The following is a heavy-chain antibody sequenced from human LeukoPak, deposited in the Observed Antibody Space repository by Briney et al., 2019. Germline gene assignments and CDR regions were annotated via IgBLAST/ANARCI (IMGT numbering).Heavy chain of an antibody. CDR2: INWNGGSI. J-gene: IGHJ6*03. V-gene: IGHV3-20*04. CDR3: AREVKRTMGQTYYYYMDV. D-gene: IGHD4/OR15-4a*01. Sequence: GGSLRLSCAASGFKFHDYSMHWVRQAPGKGLEWVSGINWNGGSISYTGSVKGRFTISRDNAKNSLYLQMNSLRAEDTALYYCAREVKRTMGQTYYYYMDVWGKGTTVTVSS. CDR1: GFKFHDYS.